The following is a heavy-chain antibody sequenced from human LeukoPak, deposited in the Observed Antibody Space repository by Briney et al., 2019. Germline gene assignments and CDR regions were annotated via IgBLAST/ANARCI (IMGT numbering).Heavy chain of an antibody. J-gene: IGHJ4*02. CDR2: INHSGST. Sequence: PSETLSLSCAVYGGSFSGYYWSWIRQPPGKGLEWIGEINHSGSTNYNPSLKSRVTISVDTSKNQLSLKLSSVTAADTAVYYCARGLYYDFWSGYYTGGNFDYWGQGTLVTVSS. CDR3: ARGLYYDFWSGYYTGGNFDY. CDR1: GGSFSGYY. D-gene: IGHD3-3*01. V-gene: IGHV4-34*01.